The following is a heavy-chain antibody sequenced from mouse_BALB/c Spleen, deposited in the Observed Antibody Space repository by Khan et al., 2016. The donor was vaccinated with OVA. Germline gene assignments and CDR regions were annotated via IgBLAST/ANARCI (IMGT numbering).Heavy chain of an antibody. D-gene: IGHD1-1*01. CDR3: ARRGLRWDFDY. V-gene: IGHV1-7*01. CDR1: GYTFVNYW. CDR2: INPSIGYT. J-gene: IGHJ2*01. Sequence: VQLQESGAELAKPGASVKMSCKASGYTFVNYWIFWVRQRPGQGLEWIGYINPSIGYTENNQNFKDKATLTADKSSSTAFMPLNSLTSEDSAVYYGARRGLRWDFDYWGQGTTLTVSS.